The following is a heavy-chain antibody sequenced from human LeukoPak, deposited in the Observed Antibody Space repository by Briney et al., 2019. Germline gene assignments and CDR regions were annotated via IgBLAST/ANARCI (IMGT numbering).Heavy chain of an antibody. Sequence: GGSLRLSCAGSGFTFSSYAMSWVRQAPGKGLEWVSAISESGGYTKYADPVKGRFTISRDNSKNTLYLQMNSLRAEDTAVYYCAKIPNSGWYDYWGQGTLVTVSS. CDR1: GFTFSSYA. J-gene: IGHJ4*02. D-gene: IGHD6-19*01. V-gene: IGHV3-23*01. CDR2: ISESGGYT. CDR3: AKIPNSGWYDY.